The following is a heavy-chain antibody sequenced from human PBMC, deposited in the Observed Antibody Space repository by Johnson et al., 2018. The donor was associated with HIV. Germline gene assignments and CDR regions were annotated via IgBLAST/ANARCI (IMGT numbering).Heavy chain of an antibody. J-gene: IGHJ3*02. Sequence: QVQLVESGGGVVQSGRSLRLSCAASGFTFGDSAIHWVRQAPGKGLEWVAVLSYDGSNEYYADSVKGRFTISRDNSKNTLYLQMNSLRAEDTAVYYCAKRHGPIVGATHDALDIWGQGTMVTVSS. D-gene: IGHD1-26*01. CDR1: GFTFGDSA. CDR2: LSYDGSNE. CDR3: AKRHGPIVGATHDALDI. V-gene: IGHV3-30-3*02.